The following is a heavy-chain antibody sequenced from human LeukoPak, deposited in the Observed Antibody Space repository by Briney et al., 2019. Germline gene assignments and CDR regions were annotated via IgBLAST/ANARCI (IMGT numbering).Heavy chain of an antibody. CDR3: TRDRIMTDF. V-gene: IGHV3-49*03. Sequence: GGSLRLSCTASGFTFGDYSMTWFRQAPGKGLEWVSLIRNKASGGTTEHAACVRGRFTTSRDDSKSIAYLQMNSLKTEDTALYYCTRDRIMTDFWGQGTLVTVSS. CDR1: GFTFGDYS. J-gene: IGHJ4*02. D-gene: IGHD2-15*01. CDR2: IRNKASGGTT.